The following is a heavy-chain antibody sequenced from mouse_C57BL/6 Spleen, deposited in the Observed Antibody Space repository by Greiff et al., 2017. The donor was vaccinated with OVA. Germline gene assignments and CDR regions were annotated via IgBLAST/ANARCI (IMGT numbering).Heavy chain of an antibody. CDR1: GYTFTSYW. V-gene: IGHV1-55*01. Sequence: QVQLQQPGAELVKPGASVKMSCKASGYTFTSYWITWVKQRPGQGLEWIGDIYPGSGSTNYNEKFKSKATLTVDTSSSTAYMQRSSLKSEDAAVYYCAREARDLYYFDYWGQGTTLTVSS. CDR3: AREARDLYYFDY. J-gene: IGHJ2*01. D-gene: IGHD3-3*01. CDR2: IYPGSGST.